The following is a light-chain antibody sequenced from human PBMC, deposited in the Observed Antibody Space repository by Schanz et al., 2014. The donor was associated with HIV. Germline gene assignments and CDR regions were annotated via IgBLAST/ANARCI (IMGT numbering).Light chain of an antibody. Sequence: IVMTQSPATLSLSPGERATLSCRVSQSVSSNLAWYQQKSGQAPRLLIYGASSRATGIPDRFSGSGSGTDFTLTISRLEPEDFAVYFCQYFGNSGGTFGGGTKVEIK. CDR3: QYFGNSGGT. V-gene: IGKV3-20*01. CDR2: GAS. CDR1: QSVSSN. J-gene: IGKJ4*01.